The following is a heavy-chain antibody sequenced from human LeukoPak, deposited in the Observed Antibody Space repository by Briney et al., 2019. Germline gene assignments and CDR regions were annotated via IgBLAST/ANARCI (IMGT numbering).Heavy chain of an antibody. CDR2: INPSGGST. CDR3: ARDLPDMVMTGYRYYYYYGMGV. CDR1: GYSFIDYY. Sequence: ASVKVSCKTSGYSFIDYYIHWVRQAPGQGLEWMGIINPSGGSTSYAQKFQGRVTMTRDTSTSTVYMELSSLRSEDTAVYYCARDLPDMVMTGYRYYYYYGMGVWGKGTTVTVSS. V-gene: IGHV1-46*01. J-gene: IGHJ6*04. D-gene: IGHD3-9*01.